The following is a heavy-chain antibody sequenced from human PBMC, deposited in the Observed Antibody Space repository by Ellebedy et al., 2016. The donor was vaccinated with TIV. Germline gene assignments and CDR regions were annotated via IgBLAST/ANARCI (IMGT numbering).Heavy chain of an antibody. V-gene: IGHV3-23*01. Sequence: GESLKISCTASGFTFRTYAISWVRQAPGKGLEWVSFVGSDGGTTFYAESVRGRFTISRDNSKNTLFLPMDSLGAEDTAIYYCAKHTPFDSGTTLRYFDYWGQGTLVTVSS. D-gene: IGHD3-10*01. J-gene: IGHJ4*02. CDR2: VGSDGGTT. CDR3: AKHTPFDSGTTLRYFDY. CDR1: GFTFRTYA.